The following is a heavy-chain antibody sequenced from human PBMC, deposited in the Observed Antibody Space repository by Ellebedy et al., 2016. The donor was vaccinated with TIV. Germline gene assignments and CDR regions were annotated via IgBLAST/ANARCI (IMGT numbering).Heavy chain of an antibody. CDR3: ARDVGVGARYFDY. J-gene: IGHJ4*01. D-gene: IGHD1-26*01. Sequence: PGGSLRLSCAASGFTFRDYALSWVRQAPGKGLEWVSGISWTGGCTTYADSVKGRFTFSRDNAKNSLYLQMNSRRPEDTALYYCARDVGVGARYFDYWGHGSLVTVSS. V-gene: IGHV3-20*04. CDR2: ISWTGGCT. CDR1: GFTFRDYA.